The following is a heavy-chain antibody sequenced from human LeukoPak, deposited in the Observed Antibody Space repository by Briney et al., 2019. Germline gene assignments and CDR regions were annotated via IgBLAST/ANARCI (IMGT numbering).Heavy chain of an antibody. J-gene: IGHJ4*02. Sequence: PGRSLRLSRAASGFTFSSYAMHWVRQAPGKGLEWVAVISYDGSNKYYADSVKGRFTISRDNSKNTLYLQMNSLRAEDTAVYYCARGSSGSWGQGTLVTVSS. CDR1: GFTFSSYA. CDR3: ARGSSGS. D-gene: IGHD6-13*01. CDR2: ISYDGSNK. V-gene: IGHV3-30*04.